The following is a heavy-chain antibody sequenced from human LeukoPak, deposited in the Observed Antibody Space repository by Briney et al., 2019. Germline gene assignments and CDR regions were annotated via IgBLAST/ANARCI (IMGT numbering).Heavy chain of an antibody. J-gene: IGHJ4*02. V-gene: IGHV4-34*01. Sequence: SETLSLTCAVYGGSFSGYYWSWIRQPPGKGREWIGEINHSGSTNYNPSLKSRVTISVDTSKNQFSLKLSSVTAADTAVYYCARVNYEGIVVVPAAIDYWGQGTLVTVSS. CDR3: ARVNYEGIVVVPAAIDY. CDR1: GGSFSGYY. D-gene: IGHD2-2*01. CDR2: INHSGST.